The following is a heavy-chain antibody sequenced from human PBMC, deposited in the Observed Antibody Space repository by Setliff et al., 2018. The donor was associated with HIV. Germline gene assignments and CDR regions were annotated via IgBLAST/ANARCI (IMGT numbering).Heavy chain of an antibody. V-gene: IGHV7-4-1*02. CDR2: INTNTGNP. CDR3: ARDPQWRPSLEDWFDP. CDR1: GYTFTSYA. Sequence: ASVKVSCKASGYTFTSYAMNWVRQAPGQGLEWMGWINTNTGNPTYAQGFTGRFVFSLDISVSTAYLQISSLKAEDTAVYYCARDPQWRPSLEDWFDPWGQGTLVTVSS. J-gene: IGHJ5*02. D-gene: IGHD2-2*01.